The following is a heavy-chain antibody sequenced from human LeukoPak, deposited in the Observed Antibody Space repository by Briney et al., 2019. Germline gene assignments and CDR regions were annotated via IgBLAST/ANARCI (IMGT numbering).Heavy chain of an antibody. J-gene: IGHJ2*01. V-gene: IGHV3-23*01. CDR1: GFTFSSFT. D-gene: IGHD1-7*01. Sequence: GGSLRLSCAASGFTFSSFTMSWVRQAPEKGLEWLSVYNGGNDGTYYADSVKGRFTISRDNSKNTLYLQLNSLRTEDTAVYYCAKANGITGTTYWYFDLWGRGTLATVSS. CDR3: AKANGITGTTYWYFDL. CDR2: YNGGNDGT.